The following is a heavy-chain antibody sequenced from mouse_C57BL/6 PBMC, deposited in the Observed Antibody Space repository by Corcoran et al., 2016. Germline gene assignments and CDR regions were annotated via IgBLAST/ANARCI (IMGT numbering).Heavy chain of an antibody. J-gene: IGHJ4*01. CDR1: GFSITSGYY. CDR3: ARDGDYKLDY. Sequence: DVQLQQSGPGLVKPSQSLSLSCSVTGFSITSGYYWKWSRQFPGNQLEWMCYISYDGSNNYNPSLKNRISITRDTSKNPFFLKLNSVTTEDTDTYYCARDGDYKLDYWGQGTSVTVSS. D-gene: IGHD2-13*01. V-gene: IGHV3-6*01. CDR2: ISYDGSN.